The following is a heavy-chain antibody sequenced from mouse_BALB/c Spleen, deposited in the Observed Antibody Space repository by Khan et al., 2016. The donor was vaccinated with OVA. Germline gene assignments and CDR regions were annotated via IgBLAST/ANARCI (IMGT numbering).Heavy chain of an antibody. Sequence: EVELVESGGGLVKPGGSLKLSCAASGFTFSDYYMYWVRQTREKRLEWVATISDGGSYTSYPDSVTGRFTISRDIAKNNLYLQMCSRKSEDTAMYYCARAGYGGFAYWGQGTLVTVSA. D-gene: IGHD1-1*02. V-gene: IGHV5-4*02. CDR1: GFTFSDYY. CDR3: ARAGYGGFAY. CDR2: ISDGGSYT. J-gene: IGHJ3*01.